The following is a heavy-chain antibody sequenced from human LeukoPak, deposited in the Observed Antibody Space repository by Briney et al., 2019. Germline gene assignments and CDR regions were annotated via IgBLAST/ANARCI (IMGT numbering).Heavy chain of an antibody. V-gene: IGHV3-21*01. J-gene: IGHJ4*02. D-gene: IGHD2-21*01. Sequence: GGSLRLSCAASGFTFSRYSVNWVRQAPGKGLEWVSSITSSSSYMFYADSVKGRFTISRDNSKNSLHLQMNSLRAEDTAVYYCARDLAYVGDFDYWGQGTLVTVSS. CDR2: ITSSSSYM. CDR3: ARDLAYVGDFDY. CDR1: GFTFSRYS.